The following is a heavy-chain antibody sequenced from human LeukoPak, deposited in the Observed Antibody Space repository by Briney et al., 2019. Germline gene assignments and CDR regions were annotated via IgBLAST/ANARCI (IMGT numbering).Heavy chain of an antibody. V-gene: IGHV1-24*01. CDR1: GSTLTELS. J-gene: IGHJ4*02. D-gene: IGHD3-3*01. Sequence: ASVEVSCKVSGSTLTELSMHWVRQAPGKGLEWMGGFIPEDGETIYAQKFQGRVTMTEDTSTDTAYMELSSLRSEDTAVYYCATDIDGFTRFWGQGTLVTVSS. CDR3: ATDIDGFTRF. CDR2: FIPEDGET.